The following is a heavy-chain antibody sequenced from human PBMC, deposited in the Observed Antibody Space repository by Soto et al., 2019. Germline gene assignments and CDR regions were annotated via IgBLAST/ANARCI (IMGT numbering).Heavy chain of an antibody. J-gene: IGHJ3*02. CDR2: TYSRSKWYS. V-gene: IGHV6-1*01. D-gene: IGHD1-26*01. Sequence: SQTLSLTCAISGDSVSSNSATWNWIRQSPSRGLEWLGRTYSRSKWYSDYAVSVKSRISINPDTSKNQFSLHLNSVTPEDTALYYCARASVSGAAFDIWGPGTMVTVSS. CDR3: ARASVSGAAFDI. CDR1: GDSVSSNSAT.